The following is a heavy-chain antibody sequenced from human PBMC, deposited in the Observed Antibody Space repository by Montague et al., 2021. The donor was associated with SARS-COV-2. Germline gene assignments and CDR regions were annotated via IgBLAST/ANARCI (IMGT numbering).Heavy chain of an antibody. Sequence: SETLSLTCAVYGVSFSGYYWSWIRQPPGKGLEWIGEINHSGRTNXNPSLKSRVTISVDTSKNQFSLNLSSVTAADTAVYYCARGSTVTNYWGQGTLVTVSS. CDR1: GVSFSGYY. CDR2: INHSGRT. J-gene: IGHJ4*02. CDR3: ARGSTVTNY. V-gene: IGHV4-34*01. D-gene: IGHD4-17*01.